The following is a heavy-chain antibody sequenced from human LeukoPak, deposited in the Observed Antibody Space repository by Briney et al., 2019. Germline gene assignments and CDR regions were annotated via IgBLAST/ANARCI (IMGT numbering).Heavy chain of an antibody. CDR2: INHSGST. J-gene: IGHJ4*02. Sequence: SETLSLTCAVYGGSFSGYYWSWIRQPPGKGLEWIGEINHSGSTNYNPPLKSRVTISVDTSKNQFTLKLSSVAAADTAVYYCAFSTKWIQLWSNYFDYWGQGTLVTVSS. CDR3: AFSTKWIQLWSNYFDY. CDR1: GGSFSGYY. D-gene: IGHD5-18*01. V-gene: IGHV4-34*01.